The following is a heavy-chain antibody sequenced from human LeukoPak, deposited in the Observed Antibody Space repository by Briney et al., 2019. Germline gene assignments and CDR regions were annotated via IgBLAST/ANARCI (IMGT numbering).Heavy chain of an antibody. J-gene: IGHJ3*02. V-gene: IGHV4-4*02. CDR2: IHHSGNT. CDR1: GGSISSSNW. CDR3: ARLRGWAFDI. Sequence: SETLSLTCAVSGGSISSSNWWSWVRQPPGRGLEWIGEIHHSGNTNYNPSLKSRVTISVDTSKNQFSLKLSSVTAADTAVYYCARLRGWAFDIWGQGTMVTVSS. D-gene: IGHD6-19*01.